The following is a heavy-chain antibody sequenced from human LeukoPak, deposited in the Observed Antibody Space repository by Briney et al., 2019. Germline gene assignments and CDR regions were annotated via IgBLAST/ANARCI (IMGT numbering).Heavy chain of an antibody. J-gene: IGHJ4*02. V-gene: IGHV4-34*01. CDR3: ARVQGQFLESLFDFHFDY. Sequence: GSLRLSCAASGFTFSSYAMSWVRQAPGKGLEWIGDISYTGDTNYSPSLKSRVAISMDTSKNQFSLELTSVTAADTAIYYCARVQGQFLESLFDFHFDYWGQGTLVTVSS. CDR1: GFTFSSYA. D-gene: IGHD3-3*01. CDR2: ISYTGDT.